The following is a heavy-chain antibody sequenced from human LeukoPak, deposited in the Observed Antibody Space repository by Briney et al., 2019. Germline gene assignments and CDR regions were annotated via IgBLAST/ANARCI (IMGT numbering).Heavy chain of an antibody. CDR2: IIPIFGTA. J-gene: IGHJ5*02. Sequence: GASVKVSCKASGGTFSSYAISWVRQAPGQGLEWMGGIIPIFGTANYAQKFQGRVTITADESTSTAYMELSSLRSEDTAVYFCASAPRYSSSWPNNWFDPXXQGXLVTV. CDR3: ASAPRYSSSWPNNWFDP. V-gene: IGHV1-69*13. D-gene: IGHD6-13*01. CDR1: GGTFSSYA.